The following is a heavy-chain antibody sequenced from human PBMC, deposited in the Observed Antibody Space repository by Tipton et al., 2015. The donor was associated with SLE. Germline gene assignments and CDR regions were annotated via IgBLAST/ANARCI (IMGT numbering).Heavy chain of an antibody. J-gene: IGHJ5*02. CDR2: IYDSGTT. CDR3: ARDRWGWPLVS. Sequence: LRLSCTVSGGSFSGYYWNWIRQPPGKGLEWIGYIYDSGTTNFNPSLKSRVIISEDTSKNQFSLKLSSVTAADTAVYYCARDRWGWPLVSWGRGSL. CDR1: GGSFSGYY. V-gene: IGHV4-59*01. D-gene: IGHD3-16*01.